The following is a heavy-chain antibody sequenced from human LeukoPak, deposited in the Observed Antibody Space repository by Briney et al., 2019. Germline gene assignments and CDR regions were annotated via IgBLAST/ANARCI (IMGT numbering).Heavy chain of an antibody. D-gene: IGHD3-10*01. CDR1: GFTISSYS. Sequence: GGSLRLSCAASGFTISSYSMNWVRQAPGKGLEWVSSISSSSSYIYYADSVKGRFTISRDNAKNSLYLQMNSLRAEDTAVYYCARDQGITMDPYWGQGTLVTVSS. CDR3: ARDQGITMDPY. CDR2: ISSSSSYI. J-gene: IGHJ4*02. V-gene: IGHV3-21*01.